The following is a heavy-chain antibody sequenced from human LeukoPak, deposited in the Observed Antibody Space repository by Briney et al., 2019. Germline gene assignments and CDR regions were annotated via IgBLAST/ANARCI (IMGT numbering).Heavy chain of an antibody. CDR2: YXSGSX. CDR3: ARDSTPKGIVVVTAIPSGYYYGMDV. J-gene: IGHJ6*02. D-gene: IGHD2-21*02. Sequence: YXSGSXXYXPSLKSRVTISVDRSKNQFSLKLSSVTAADTAVYYCARDSTPKGIVVVTAIPSGYYYGMDVWGQGTTVTVSS. V-gene: IGHV4-30-2*01.